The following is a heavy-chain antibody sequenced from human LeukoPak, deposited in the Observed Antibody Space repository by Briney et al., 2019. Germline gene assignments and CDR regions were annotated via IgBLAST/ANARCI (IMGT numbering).Heavy chain of an antibody. Sequence: SVMVSCKASGYTFTRYAISWVRQAPGQGLEWMGWISADNGNTNYAQNLQGRVTMTTDTFTRTAHMELRSLTSDDTAVYFCARLPFDRSGWIDYWGQGTLVTVCS. J-gene: IGHJ4*02. CDR3: ARLPFDRSGWIDY. CDR1: GYTFTRYA. V-gene: IGHV1-18*01. D-gene: IGHD3-22*01. CDR2: ISADNGNT.